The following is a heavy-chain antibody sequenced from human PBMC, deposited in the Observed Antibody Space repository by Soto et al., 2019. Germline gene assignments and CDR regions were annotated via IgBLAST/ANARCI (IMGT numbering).Heavy chain of an antibody. J-gene: IGHJ4*02. V-gene: IGHV3-23*01. CDR2: ISSGGTST. CDR3: AKVCCGDCYFPEY. Sequence: EVQLLESGGGLVQPGGSLRLSCAASGFTFSSFAMGWVRQAPGKGLEWVSAISSGGTSTYHADSVKGRFTISRDNSKNTLYLQMTSLRADDTAVYYCAKVCCGDCYFPEYWGQGTLVTVSS. CDR1: GFTFSSFA. D-gene: IGHD2-21*02.